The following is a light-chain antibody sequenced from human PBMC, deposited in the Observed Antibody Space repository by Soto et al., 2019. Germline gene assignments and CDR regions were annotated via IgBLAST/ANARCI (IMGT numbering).Light chain of an antibody. CDR1: QGIRID. Sequence: IQMTQTPSSRSASVGDRFTITCLASQGIRIDLGWYQHQPGKAPKRLIYAASSLESGVPSRFSGSGSGTDFTLTISSLQPEDFATYYCLQHNSYPITFGQGTRLEIK. CDR3: LQHNSYPIT. J-gene: IGKJ5*01. CDR2: AAS. V-gene: IGKV1-17*01.